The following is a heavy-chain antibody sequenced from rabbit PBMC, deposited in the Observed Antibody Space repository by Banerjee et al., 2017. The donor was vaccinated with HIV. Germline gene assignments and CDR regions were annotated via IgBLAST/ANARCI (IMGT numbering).Heavy chain of an antibody. V-gene: IGHV1S47*01. CDR3: ARETGYAGGGYSFNL. J-gene: IGHJ4*01. D-gene: IGHD8-1*01. CDR2: IYNGDGST. Sequence: EESGGDLVQPEGSLTLTCTASGFDFSSNAMCWVRQAPGKGLEWIACIYNGDGSTYYASWAKGRITISKTSSTVDLQMTSLTAADTATYFCARETGYAGGGYSFNLWGPGTLVTVS. CDR1: GFDFSSNA.